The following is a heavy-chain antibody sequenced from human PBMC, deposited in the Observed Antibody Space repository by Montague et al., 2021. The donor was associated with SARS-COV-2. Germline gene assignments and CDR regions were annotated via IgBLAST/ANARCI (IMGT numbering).Heavy chain of an antibody. CDR2: ICVSGXT. J-gene: IGHJ3*02. D-gene: IGHD3-10*02. Sequence: SETLSLTCTVSGGSISSSNYYWDWIRQPPGKGLEWFVSICVSGXTXSXXXXKXRVTISVDTSKNHFSLKLSSATAADTAVYYCARRGRKLLPVATTFGGFDIWGQGTMVTVSS. CDR3: ARRGRKLLPVATTFGGFDI. V-gene: IGHV4-39*02. CDR1: GGSISSSNYY.